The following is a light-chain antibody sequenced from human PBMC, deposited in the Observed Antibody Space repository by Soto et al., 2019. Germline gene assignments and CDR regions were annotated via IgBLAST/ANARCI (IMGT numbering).Light chain of an antibody. CDR3: KHSTQHPRT. CDR1: QSLLHSGGKTY. Sequence: DIVLTQTPLSLSVTPGQSASISCKASQSLLHSGGKTYLYWYLQMPGQSPQLLIYEVFNRSPGVPDRFSGSGSGTDFTLKISGVEAEDVGLYYCKHSTQHPRTFGQGTKVELK. V-gene: IGKV2D-29*02. J-gene: IGKJ1*01. CDR2: EVF.